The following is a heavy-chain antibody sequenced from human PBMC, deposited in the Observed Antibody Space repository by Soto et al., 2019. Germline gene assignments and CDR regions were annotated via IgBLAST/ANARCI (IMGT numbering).Heavy chain of an antibody. CDR3: AKGRYDSGRTTFDY. Sequence: EVQLLESGGGLVQPGGSLRLCCTASGFTFSSYAMSWVRQAPGKGLEWVSTITSGGSTYYADSVKGRFTISRDNSKNTLYLQMNSLRAEDTAVYYCAKGRYDSGRTTFDYWGQGTLVTVSS. CDR1: GFTFSSYA. J-gene: IGHJ4*02. CDR2: ITSGGST. V-gene: IGHV3-23*01. D-gene: IGHD3-10*01.